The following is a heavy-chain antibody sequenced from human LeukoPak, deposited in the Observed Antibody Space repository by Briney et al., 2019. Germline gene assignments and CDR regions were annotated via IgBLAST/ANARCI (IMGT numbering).Heavy chain of an antibody. CDR2: IYYSGST. V-gene: IGHV4-59*01. CDR3: ARGAGGTAMVTY. Sequence: PSETLSLTCTVSGGSISSYYWSRIRQPPGKGLEWIGYIYYSGSTNYNPSLKNRVTISVDTSKNQFSLKLSSVTAADTAVYYCARGAGGTAMVTYWGQGTLVTVFS. CDR1: GGSISSYY. J-gene: IGHJ4*02. D-gene: IGHD5-18*01.